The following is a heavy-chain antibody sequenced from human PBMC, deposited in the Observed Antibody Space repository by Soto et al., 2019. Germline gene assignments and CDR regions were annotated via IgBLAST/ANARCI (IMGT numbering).Heavy chain of an antibody. J-gene: IGHJ1*01. CDR2: IYWDGDK. D-gene: IGHD3-22*01. V-gene: IGHV2-5*02. Sequence: QITLKESGPPLVKPTQTLTLTCTFSGFSLSTSRGGVGWVRQPPGKALEWLTFIYWDGDKRYSPSLKSRLTNXXDTSKNQVALTMTATDPVATATYYCAPSPPEGIVVGKYFQHWGQGTLVTVSS. CDR1: GFSLSTSRGG. CDR3: APSPPEGIVVGKYFQH.